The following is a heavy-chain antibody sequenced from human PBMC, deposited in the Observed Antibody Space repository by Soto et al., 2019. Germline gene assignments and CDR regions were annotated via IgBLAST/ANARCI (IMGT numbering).Heavy chain of an antibody. D-gene: IGHD4-4*01. J-gene: IGHJ6*02. Sequence: SETLSLTCAVSGGSISSGGYSWSWIRQPPGKGLEWIGYIYHSGSTYYNPSLKSRVTISVDRSKNQFSLKLSSVTAADTAVYYCARVPHDYSNYGLLGGGLKRIYYYYGMDVWGQGTTVTGSS. CDR2: IYHSGST. CDR1: GGSISSGGYS. CDR3: ARVPHDYSNYGLLGGGLKRIYYYYGMDV. V-gene: IGHV4-30-2*01.